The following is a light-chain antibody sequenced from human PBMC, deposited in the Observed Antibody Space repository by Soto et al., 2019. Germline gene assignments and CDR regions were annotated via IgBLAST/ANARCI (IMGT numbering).Light chain of an antibody. CDR3: CSYATSSTLA. J-gene: IGLJ3*02. CDR1: SSDVGSYNL. Sequence: QSALTRPASVSGSPGQSITISCTGTSSDVGSYNLVSWYQQHPGKAPKLMIYEVTKRPSGVSNRFSGSRSGNTASLTISGLQPEDEADYYCCSYATSSTLAFGGGTKLTVL. V-gene: IGLV2-23*02. CDR2: EVT.